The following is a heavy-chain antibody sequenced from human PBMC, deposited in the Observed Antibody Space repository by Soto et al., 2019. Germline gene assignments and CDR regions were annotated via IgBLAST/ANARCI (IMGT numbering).Heavy chain of an antibody. CDR2: IYYSGST. CDR1: GASISSGDHF. J-gene: IGHJ4*02. Sequence: QVQLQESGPGLVKPSQTLSLTCTVSGASISSGDHFWTWLRQPPGKGLEWIGYIYYSGSTYYNPYLKSRVAISVDTSKNQFSLTLTSVTAADTAVYYCAREEALIVVPTGGIDYSFDYWGQGTLVTVSS. D-gene: IGHD3-22*01. CDR3: AREEALIVVPTGGIDYSFDY. V-gene: IGHV4-30-4*01.